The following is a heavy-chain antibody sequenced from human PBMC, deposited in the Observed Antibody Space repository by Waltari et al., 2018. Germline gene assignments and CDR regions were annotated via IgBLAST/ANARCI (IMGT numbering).Heavy chain of an antibody. J-gene: IGHJ4*02. Sequence: QLQLQESGPGLVKPSETLYLTCTVSGGSISSSSYYWGWIRQTPGKGLEWIGSIYYSGSTYYNPSLKSRVTISVDTSKNQFSLKLSSVTAADTAVYYCASYCGGDCYPSRGFDYWGQGTLVTVSS. D-gene: IGHD2-21*02. CDR2: IYYSGST. CDR3: ASYCGGDCYPSRGFDY. CDR1: GGSISSSSYY. V-gene: IGHV4-39*01.